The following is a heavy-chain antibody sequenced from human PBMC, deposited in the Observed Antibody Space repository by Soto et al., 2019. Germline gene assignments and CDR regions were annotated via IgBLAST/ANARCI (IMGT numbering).Heavy chain of an antibody. CDR1: GGSFSGYY. V-gene: IGHV4-59*01. CDR3: ASKSERFLEWLSPKFDY. J-gene: IGHJ4*02. Sequence: AETLSLTCAVYGGSFSGYYWSWIRQPPGKGLEWIGYIYYSGSTNYNPSLKSRVTISVDTSKNQFSLKLSSVTAADTAVYYCASKSERFLEWLSPKFDYWGQGTLVTVS. D-gene: IGHD3-3*01. CDR2: IYYSGST.